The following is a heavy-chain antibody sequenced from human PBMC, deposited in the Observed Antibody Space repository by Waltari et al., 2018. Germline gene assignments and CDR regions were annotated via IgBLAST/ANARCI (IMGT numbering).Heavy chain of an antibody. CDR3: ARDSRLGVADY. D-gene: IGHD1-26*01. CDR2: IDSGGGST. Sequence: EVQLVESGGGLVQPGGSLRLSCAASGFTFSSYWMHWVRQAPGMGLVWGSLIDSGGGSTSCADSVKGRFTISRDNAKNTLYLQMNSLRAEDTAVYYCARDSRLGVADYWGQGTLVTVSS. J-gene: IGHJ4*02. CDR1: GFTFSSYW. V-gene: IGHV3-74*01.